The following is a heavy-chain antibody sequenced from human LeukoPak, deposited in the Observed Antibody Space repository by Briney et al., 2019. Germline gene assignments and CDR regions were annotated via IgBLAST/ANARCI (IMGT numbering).Heavy chain of an antibody. CDR1: GGSISSSNW. D-gene: IGHD2-15*01. J-gene: IGHJ6*02. Sequence: SGTLSLTCAVSGGSISSSNWWSWVRQPPGKGLEWIGEIYHSGSTNYNPSLKSRVTISVDKSKNQFSLKLSSVTAADTAVYYCATGGTRYYYYYGMDVWGQGTTVTVSS. CDR3: ATGGTRYYYYYGMDV. V-gene: IGHV4-4*02. CDR2: IYHSGST.